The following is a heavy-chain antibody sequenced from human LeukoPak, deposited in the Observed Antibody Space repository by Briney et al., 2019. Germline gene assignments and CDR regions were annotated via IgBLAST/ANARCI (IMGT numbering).Heavy chain of an antibody. CDR1: GFTFSSYG. V-gene: IGHV3-23*01. Sequence: GGSLRLSCAASGFTFSSYGMSWVRQAPGKGLEWVSAISGSGGSTYYADSVKGRFTISRDNSKNTLYLQMNSLRAEDTAVYYCGRRDWHRKNWFDPWGQGTLVTVSS. J-gene: IGHJ5*02. CDR3: GRRDWHRKNWFDP. CDR2: ISGSGGST. D-gene: IGHD3-9*01.